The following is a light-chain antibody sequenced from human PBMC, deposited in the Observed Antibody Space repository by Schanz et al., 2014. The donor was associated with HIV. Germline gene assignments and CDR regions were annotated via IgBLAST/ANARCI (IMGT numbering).Light chain of an antibody. CDR1: QSVSSY. V-gene: IGKV3-20*01. CDR3: QQYGSSPRA. J-gene: IGKJ1*01. Sequence: ETVLTQSPGSLSLSPGERATLSCRASQSVSSYLAWYQQKPGQAPRLLIYDASNRATGIPARFSGSGSGTDFTLTISRVEPEDFAVYYCQQYGSSPRAFGQGTKVEIK. CDR2: DAS.